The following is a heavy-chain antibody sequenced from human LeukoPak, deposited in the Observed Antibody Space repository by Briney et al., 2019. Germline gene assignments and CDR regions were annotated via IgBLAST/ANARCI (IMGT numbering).Heavy chain of an antibody. D-gene: IGHD3-22*01. Sequence: PGRSLRLSCAASGFTFSSYAMHWVRQAPGKGLEWVAVISYDGSNKYYADSVKGRFTISRDNSKNTLYLQMNSLRVEDTAVYYCAKYGYYENSGYYYYWGQGTLVTVSS. CDR2: ISYDGSNK. CDR3: AKYGYYENSGYYYY. CDR1: GFTFSSYA. J-gene: IGHJ4*02. V-gene: IGHV3-30-3*02.